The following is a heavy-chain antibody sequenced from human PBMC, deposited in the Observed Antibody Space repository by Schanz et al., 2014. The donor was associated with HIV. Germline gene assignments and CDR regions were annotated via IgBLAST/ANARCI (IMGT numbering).Heavy chain of an antibody. CDR3: AKDLGGFSAYEAYTSGRGY. CDR1: GFTFSSYG. D-gene: IGHD5-12*01. J-gene: IGHJ4*02. CDR2: ISYDGTNE. V-gene: IGHV3-30*18. Sequence: QVQLVESGGGVVQPGRSLRLSCAASGFTFSSYGMHWVRQAPGKGLEWVAVISYDGTNEYYADSVKGRFTVSRDNSKNTLYLQMNSLRAKDTAVYYCAKDLGGFSAYEAYTSGRGYWGQGTLVIVSS.